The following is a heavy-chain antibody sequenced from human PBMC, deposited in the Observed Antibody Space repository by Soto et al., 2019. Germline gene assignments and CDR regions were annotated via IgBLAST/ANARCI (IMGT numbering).Heavy chain of an antibody. V-gene: IGHV4-31*03. CDR1: GGSISNGGYY. D-gene: IGHD2-21*01. J-gene: IGHJ6*02. Sequence: QVQLQESGPGLLKPSQTLSLNCTVSGGSISNGGYYWSWIRQQPGKGLEWIGHIYYSGTTNANPSLKSRLTLSVGTSKRQFSLKLSSVTAADAAVYYCARADIFNYFYGMDVWGQGTTVTVSS. CDR3: ARADIFNYFYGMDV. CDR2: IYYSGTT.